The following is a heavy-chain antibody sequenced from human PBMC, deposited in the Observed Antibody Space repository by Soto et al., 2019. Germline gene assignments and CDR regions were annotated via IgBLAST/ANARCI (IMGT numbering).Heavy chain of an antibody. V-gene: IGHV1-8*01. CDR3: AREWSAAGHFYGMDV. Sequence: SVKVACKTSGYTFTSYDINWVRQAPGQGLEWVGWMNTNSDDTRSAQKFRGRLTLTRDKSMRAVYMKLSNLRPGDTAVYYCAREWSAAGHFYGMDVWGQRTTLTVSS. CDR2: MNTNSDDT. D-gene: IGHD6-13*01. J-gene: IGHJ6*02. CDR1: GYTFTSYD.